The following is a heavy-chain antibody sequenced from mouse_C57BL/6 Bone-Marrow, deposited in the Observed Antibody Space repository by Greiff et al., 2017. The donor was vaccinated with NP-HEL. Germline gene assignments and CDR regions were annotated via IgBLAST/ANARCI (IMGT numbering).Heavy chain of an antibody. Sequence: EVQLQQSGAELVRPGASVKLSCTASGFNIKDDYMHWVKQRPEQGLEWIGWIDPENGDTEYAPKFQGKATITADTSSNTAYLQLSSLTSEDTAVYYFTTVLQMDYWGQGTSVTVSS. CDR2: IDPENGDT. CDR3: TTVLQMDY. J-gene: IGHJ4*01. V-gene: IGHV14-4*01. CDR1: GFNIKDDY. D-gene: IGHD1-1*01.